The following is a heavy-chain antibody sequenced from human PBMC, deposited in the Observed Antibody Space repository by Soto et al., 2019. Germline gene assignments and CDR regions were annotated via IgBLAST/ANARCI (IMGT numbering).Heavy chain of an antibody. Sequence: SQTLSLNCTVSSGSISSYYRNWIRQPPGKGLEWIGSIYYSGNTNYSPSLKSRVTISVDTSKKQFALELTSVTAADTAMYYCARGYCSSTSCYEFDYWGQGTLVTVSS. D-gene: IGHD2-2*01. V-gene: IGHV4-59*01. J-gene: IGHJ4*02. CDR1: SGSISSYY. CDR2: IYYSGNT. CDR3: ARGYCSSTSCYEFDY.